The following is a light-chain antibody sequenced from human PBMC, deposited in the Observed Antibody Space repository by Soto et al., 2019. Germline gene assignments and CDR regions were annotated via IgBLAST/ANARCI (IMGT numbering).Light chain of an antibody. CDR2: GAS. CDR1: QSLSHN. V-gene: IGKV3-20*01. Sequence: AHSRSTLSVSPGDRCTLSCRASQSLSHNLAWYQQKPGQAPRLLIYGASNRATGIPDRFSGSGSVAELTLTISRLENEDFAVYYCKQYGSQGKFGQGKKVDIK. J-gene: IGKJ1*01. CDR3: KQYGSQGK.